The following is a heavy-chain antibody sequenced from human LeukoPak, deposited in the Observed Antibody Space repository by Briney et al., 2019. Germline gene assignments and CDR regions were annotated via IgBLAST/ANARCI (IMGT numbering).Heavy chain of an antibody. CDR3: ARDGPNWEHLFDY. D-gene: IGHD7-27*01. V-gene: IGHV4-59*01. J-gene: IGHJ4*02. CDR1: GGSISSYY. Sequence: SETLSLTCTVSGGSISSYYWSWIRQPPGKGLEWIGYIYYSGSTNYNPSLKSRVTISVDTSKNQFSLKLSSVTAADTAVYYCARDGPNWEHLFDYWGQGTLVTVSS. CDR2: IYYSGST.